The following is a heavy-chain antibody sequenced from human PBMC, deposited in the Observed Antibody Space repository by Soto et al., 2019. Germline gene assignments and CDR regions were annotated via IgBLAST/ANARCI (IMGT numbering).Heavy chain of an antibody. Sequence: EVQLLESGGGLVQPGGSLRLSCAASGFTFSSYAMSWVRQAPGKGLEWVSAISGSGGSTYYADSVKGRFTISRDNSKNTLYLQMNSLRAEDTAVYYCAKDLGITIFGVVIGWFDPWGQGTLVTVS. CDR1: GFTFSSYA. J-gene: IGHJ5*02. V-gene: IGHV3-23*01. D-gene: IGHD3-3*01. CDR3: AKDLGITIFGVVIGWFDP. CDR2: ISGSGGST.